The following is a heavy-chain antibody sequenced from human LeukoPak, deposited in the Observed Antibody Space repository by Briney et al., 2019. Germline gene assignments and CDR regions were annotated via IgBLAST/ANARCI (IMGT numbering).Heavy chain of an antibody. J-gene: IGHJ4*02. V-gene: IGHV3-48*03. Sequence: GGSLRLSCAASGFTFSSYEMNWVRQAPGKGLEWVSYISSSGSTIYYGDSVKGRFTISRDNAKNSLYLQMNSLRAEDTAVYYCARGGYYDSSGYYSGYFDYWGQGTLVTVSS. CDR1: GFTFSSYE. CDR3: ARGGYYDSSGYYSGYFDY. D-gene: IGHD3-22*01. CDR2: ISSSGSTI.